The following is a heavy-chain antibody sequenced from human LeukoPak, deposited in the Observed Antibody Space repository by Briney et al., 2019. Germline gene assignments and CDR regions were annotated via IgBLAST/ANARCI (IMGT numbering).Heavy chain of an antibody. V-gene: IGHV1-8*01. J-gene: IGHJ4*02. D-gene: IGHD3-10*01. CDR2: LNPNSGNT. CDR1: GYTFTSYD. Sequence: ASVKVSCKASGYTFTSYDINWVRQATGQGLEWMGWLNPNSGNTGYAQKFQGRVTMTRNTSISTAYMELSSLRSEDTAVYYCARGRTFTGYYGSGSSDFDYWGQGTLVTVSS. CDR3: ARGRTFTGYYGSGSSDFDY.